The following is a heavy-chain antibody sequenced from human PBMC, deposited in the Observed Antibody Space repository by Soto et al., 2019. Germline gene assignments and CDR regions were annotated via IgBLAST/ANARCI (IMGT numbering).Heavy chain of an antibody. CDR1: GGSISSYY. D-gene: IGHD2-2*01. V-gene: IGHV4-59*08. Sequence: SETLSLTCTVSGGSISSYYWSWIRQPPGKGLEWIGYIYYSGSTNYNPSPKSRVTMSMDTSKNSFSVNLTSVTAADTAVYFCARLVVVAPVANVWGQGTLVTVS. J-gene: IGHJ4*02. CDR2: IYYSGST. CDR3: ARLVVVAPVANV.